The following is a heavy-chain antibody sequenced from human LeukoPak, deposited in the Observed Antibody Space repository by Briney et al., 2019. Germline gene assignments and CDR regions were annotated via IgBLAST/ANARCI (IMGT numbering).Heavy chain of an antibody. J-gene: IGHJ6*02. CDR2: ITNGGSTI. Sequence: GGSLRLSCAASGFTFSDYNMNWVRQAPGKGLEWVSYITNGGSTIHHADSVKGRFTISRDNAKKTLYLQMNSLRAEDTAVYYCARSIGLTGGGVDVWGQGTTVTV. V-gene: IGHV3-11*01. CDR3: ARSIGLTGGGVDV. D-gene: IGHD3-9*01. CDR1: GFTFSDYN.